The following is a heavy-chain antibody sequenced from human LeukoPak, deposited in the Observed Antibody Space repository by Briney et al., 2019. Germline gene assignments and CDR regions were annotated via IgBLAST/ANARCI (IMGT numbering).Heavy chain of an antibody. V-gene: IGHV3-23*01. CDR2: ISGSGGAT. CDR3: AKDRPIFKD. CDR1: GFTFSSSA. J-gene: IGHJ4*02. Sequence: SGGSLRLSCAASGFTFSSSAMSWVRQAPGRGLERVSTISGSGGATYYADSVKGRFTISSDNSKNTLYLQMNSLRAEDTAVYYCAKDRPIFKDWGQGTQVTVSS.